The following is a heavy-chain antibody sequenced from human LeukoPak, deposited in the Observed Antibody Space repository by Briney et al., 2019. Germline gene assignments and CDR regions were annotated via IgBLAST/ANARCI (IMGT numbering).Heavy chain of an antibody. CDR2: ISSSSSYI. CDR1: GSTFSNYW. J-gene: IGHJ3*02. D-gene: IGHD6-13*01. Sequence: KPGGSLRLSCAASGSTFSNYWMSWVRQAPGKGLEWVSSISSSSSYIYYADSVKGRFTISRDNAKNSLYLQMNSLRAEDTAVYYCASHRWDAFDIWGQGTMVTVSS. V-gene: IGHV3-21*01. CDR3: ASHRWDAFDI.